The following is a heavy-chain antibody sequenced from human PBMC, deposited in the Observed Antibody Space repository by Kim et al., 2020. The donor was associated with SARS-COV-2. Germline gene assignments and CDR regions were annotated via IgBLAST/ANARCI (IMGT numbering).Heavy chain of an antibody. CDR3: AKDVGATPPLYYFDY. D-gene: IGHD1-26*01. V-gene: IGHV3-30*18. CDR2: ISYDGSNK. J-gene: IGHJ4*02. Sequence: GGSLRLSCAASGFTFSSYGMHWVRQAPGKGLEWVAVISYDGSNKYYADSVKGRFTISRDNSKNTLYLQMNSLRAEDTAVYYCAKDVGATPPLYYFDYWGQGTLVTVSS. CDR1: GFTFSSYG.